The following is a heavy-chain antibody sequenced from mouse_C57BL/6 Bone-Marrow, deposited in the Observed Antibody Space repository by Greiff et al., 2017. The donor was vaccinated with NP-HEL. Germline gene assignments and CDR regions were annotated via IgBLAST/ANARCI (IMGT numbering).Heavy chain of an antibody. J-gene: IGHJ1*03. Sequence: QVQLQQPGTELVKPGASVKLSCKASGYTFTSYWMHWVKQRPGQGLEWIGNINPSNGGTNYNEKFKSKATLTVDKSSSTAYMQLSSLTSEDSAIYYCARCPYYGSSYRYFDVWGTGTTVTVSS. D-gene: IGHD1-1*01. CDR1: GYTFTSYW. V-gene: IGHV1-53*01. CDR2: INPSNGGT. CDR3: ARCPYYGSSYRYFDV.